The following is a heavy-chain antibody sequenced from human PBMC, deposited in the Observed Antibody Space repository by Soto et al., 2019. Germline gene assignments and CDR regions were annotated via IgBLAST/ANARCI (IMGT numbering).Heavy chain of an antibody. D-gene: IGHD5-12*01. CDR2: INAGNGNT. CDR1: GYTFTSYA. J-gene: IGHJ6*03. V-gene: IGHV1-3*01. Sequence: QVQLVQSGAEVKKPGASVKVSCKASGYTFTSYAMHWVRQAPGQRLEWMGWINAGNGNTKYSQKFQGRVTITRDTSASTAYMELSGLRSEDTAAYYCARDPYSGYPYYMDVWGKGTTVTVSS. CDR3: ARDPYSGYPYYMDV.